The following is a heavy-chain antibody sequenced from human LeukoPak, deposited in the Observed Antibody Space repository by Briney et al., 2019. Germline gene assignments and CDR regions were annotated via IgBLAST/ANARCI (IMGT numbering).Heavy chain of an antibody. CDR2: INPSGGST. Sequence: ASVKVSCKASGYTFTSYYMHWVRQAPGQGLEWMGIINPSGGSTSYAQKFQGRVTMTRDTSTSTVYMELSSLRSEDTAVYYCAKAPNHLLGMATPPGVDAFDIWGQGTMVTVSS. D-gene: IGHD5-24*01. CDR1: GYTFTSYY. J-gene: IGHJ3*02. CDR3: AKAPNHLLGMATPPGVDAFDI. V-gene: IGHV1-46*01.